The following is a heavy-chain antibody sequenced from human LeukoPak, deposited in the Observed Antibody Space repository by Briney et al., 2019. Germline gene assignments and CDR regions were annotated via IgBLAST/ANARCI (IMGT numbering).Heavy chain of an antibody. V-gene: IGHV1-18*04. D-gene: IGHD1-1*01. CDR2: MSAHNGNT. Sequence: GASVRVSCKASGYAFNTFGISWLRQAPGQGLEWMGWMSAHNGNTYYAQKFEDRITMTTDTSTSTAYMELRSLRSDDTATYYRARFRIAVTGIPDYWGQGTLVTVS. J-gene: IGHJ4*02. CDR3: ARFRIAVTGIPDY. CDR1: GYAFNTFG.